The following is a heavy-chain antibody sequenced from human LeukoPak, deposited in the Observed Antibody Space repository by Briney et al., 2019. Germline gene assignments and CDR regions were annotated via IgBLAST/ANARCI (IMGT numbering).Heavy chain of an antibody. V-gene: IGHV4-4*02. CDR1: GGSISSTNW. CDR3: ARVMNVLTGHRYFDY. Sequence: SGTLSLTCAVSGGSISSTNWWSWVRQSPGKGLEWIGEIFHTGSTTYNPSLKSRVTISIDKSKNQFSVKVISVTAADTAVYYCARVMNVLTGHRYFDYWGQGILVTVSS. J-gene: IGHJ4*02. CDR2: IFHTGST. D-gene: IGHD3-9*01.